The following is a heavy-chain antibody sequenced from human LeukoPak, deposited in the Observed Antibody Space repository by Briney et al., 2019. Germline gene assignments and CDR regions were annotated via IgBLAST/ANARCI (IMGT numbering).Heavy chain of an antibody. CDR2: INPSGGST. Sequence: ASVTVSCKASGYTFTSYYMHWVRQAPGQGLEWMGIINPSGGSTSYAQKFQGRVTMTRDTSTSTVYMELSSLRSEDTAVYYCARVGVSGRIAAAGTHFQHWGQGTLVTVSS. D-gene: IGHD6-13*01. V-gene: IGHV1-46*01. CDR3: ARVGVSGRIAAAGTHFQH. J-gene: IGHJ1*01. CDR1: GYTFTSYY.